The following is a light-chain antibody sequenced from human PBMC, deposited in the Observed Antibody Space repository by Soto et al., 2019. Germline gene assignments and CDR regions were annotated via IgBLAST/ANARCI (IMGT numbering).Light chain of an antibody. CDR2: GAS. CDR3: QQYGSSGT. V-gene: IGKV3-20*01. Sequence: EIVLTQSPGTLSLSPGERATLSCRASQSVSNNYLAWYQQKPVQTPRLLIYGASNRATGIPDRFSGSGSGRDFTLSISRLEPEEFAVYYCQQYGSSGTSGQGTKVDIK. CDR1: QSVSNNY. J-gene: IGKJ1*01.